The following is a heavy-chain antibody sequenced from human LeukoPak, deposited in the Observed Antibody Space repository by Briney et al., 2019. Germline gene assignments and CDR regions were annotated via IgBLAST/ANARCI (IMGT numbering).Heavy chain of an antibody. CDR2: IKQDGIDK. V-gene: IGHV3-7*03. CDR3: AKAGAAAGWDY. J-gene: IGHJ4*02. Sequence: GGSLRLSGEASEFNFSSYWMSWVRQAPGKGLEWVANIKQDGIDKYYVASVRGRFTISRDNAKNSLFLQMNSLRVEDTAVYYCAKAGAAAGWDYWGQGTLVTVSS. CDR1: EFNFSSYW. D-gene: IGHD6-13*01.